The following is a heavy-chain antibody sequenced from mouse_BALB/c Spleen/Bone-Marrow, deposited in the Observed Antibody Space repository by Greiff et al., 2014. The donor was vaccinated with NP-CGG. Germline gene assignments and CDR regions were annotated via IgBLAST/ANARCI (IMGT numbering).Heavy chain of an antibody. V-gene: IGHV4-1*02. CDR3: ARLSYYGRFAY. J-gene: IGHJ3*01. CDR2: INPDSSTI. Sequence: DVQLVESGGGLVQPGGSLKLSCAASGFDFSRYWMSWVRQAPGKGLEWIGEINPDSSTINYTPSLKDKFIISRDNAKNTLYLQMGKVRSEDTALYYCARLSYYGRFAYWGQGTLVTVSA. CDR1: GFDFSRYW. D-gene: IGHD1-1*01.